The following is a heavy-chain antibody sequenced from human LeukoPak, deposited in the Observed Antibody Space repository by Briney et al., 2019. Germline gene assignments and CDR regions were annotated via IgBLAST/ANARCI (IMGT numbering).Heavy chain of an antibody. D-gene: IGHD1-1*01. J-gene: IGHJ6*02. Sequence: ASVKVSCKASGGTFSSYAISWVRQATGQGLEWMGWMNPNSGNTGYAQKFQGRVTMTRNTSISTAYMELSSLRSEDTAVYYCARQRAGIYYYYYGMDVWGQGTTVTVSS. V-gene: IGHV1-8*02. CDR1: GGTFSSYA. CDR2: MNPNSGNT. CDR3: ARQRAGIYYYYYGMDV.